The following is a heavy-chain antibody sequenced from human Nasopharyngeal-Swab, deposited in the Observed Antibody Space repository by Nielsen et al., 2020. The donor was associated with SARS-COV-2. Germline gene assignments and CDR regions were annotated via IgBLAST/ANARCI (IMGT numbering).Heavy chain of an antibody. CDR2: ISAYNGNT. CDR3: ARVLEYSRSQPWFDP. V-gene: IGHV1-18*01. J-gene: IGHJ5*02. D-gene: IGHD6-13*01. Sequence: WVRQAPGQGLEWMGWISAYNGNTNYAQKLQGRVTMTTDTSTSTAYMELRSLRSDDTAVYYCARVLEYSRSQPWFDPWGQGTLVTVSS.